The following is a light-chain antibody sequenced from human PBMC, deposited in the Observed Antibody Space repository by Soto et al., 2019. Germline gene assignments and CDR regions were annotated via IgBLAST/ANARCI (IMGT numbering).Light chain of an antibody. CDR3: SSYTSSSLYV. CDR2: DVS. V-gene: IGLV2-14*01. J-gene: IGLJ1*01. Sequence: QSALTQPASVSRSPGQSITISCTGTSSDVGGYNYVSRYQQHPGKAPKLMIYDVSNRPSGVSNRFSGSKSGNTASLTISGLQAEDEADYYCSSYTSSSLYVFGTGTKLTVL. CDR1: SSDVGGYNY.